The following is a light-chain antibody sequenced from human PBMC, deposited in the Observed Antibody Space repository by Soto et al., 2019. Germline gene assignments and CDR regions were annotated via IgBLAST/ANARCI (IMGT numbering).Light chain of an antibody. CDR2: EVS. CDR3: SSYTTSSTVI. V-gene: IGLV2-14*01. Sequence: QSVLTQPASVSGSPGQSITISCTGTSSDVGGYNYVSWSQQHPGKAPKLIIYEVSNRPSGVSNRFSGSKSGNTASLTISGLQAEDEADYYCSSYTTSSTVIFGGGTKLTVL. CDR1: SSDVGGYNY. J-gene: IGLJ2*01.